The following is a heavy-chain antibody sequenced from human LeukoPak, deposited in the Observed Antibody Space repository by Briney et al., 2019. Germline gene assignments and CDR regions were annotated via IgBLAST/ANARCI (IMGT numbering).Heavy chain of an antibody. CDR1: GFTFSSYA. D-gene: IGHD3-10*01. CDR3: AREDIPMVLSLDH. CDR2: ISGGGDNT. Sequence: GGSLRLSCAASGFTFSSYAMSWGRQAPGKGLEWVSAISGGGDNTYDADSVRGRFTVSRDNSKNTLYVQMTSMRAEDTAVYYCAREDIPMVLSLDHWGQGTLVTVSS. V-gene: IGHV3-23*01. J-gene: IGHJ4*02.